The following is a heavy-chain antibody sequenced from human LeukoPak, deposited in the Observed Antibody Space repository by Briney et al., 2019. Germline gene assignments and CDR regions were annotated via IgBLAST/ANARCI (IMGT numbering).Heavy chain of an antibody. CDR1: GYTFTSYG. V-gene: IGHV1-18*01. Sequence: GASVKVSCKASGYTFTSYGISWVRQAPGQGLEWMGWISAYNGNTNYAQKLQGRVTMTTDTSTSTSYMELRSLRSDDTAVYYCAREDTAMVTTRGLDYWGQGTLVTVSS. CDR3: AREDTAMVTTRGLDY. CDR2: ISAYNGNT. D-gene: IGHD5-18*01. J-gene: IGHJ4*02.